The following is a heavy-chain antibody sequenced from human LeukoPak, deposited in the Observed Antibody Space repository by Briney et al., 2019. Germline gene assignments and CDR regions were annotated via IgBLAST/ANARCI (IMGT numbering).Heavy chain of an antibody. J-gene: IGHJ6*02. D-gene: IGHD4-11*01. CDR3: AKGGYSNVWGYYGMDV. Sequence: GGSLRLSCAASGFTFSSYAMHWVRQAPGKGLEWVAVISYDGSNKYYADSVKGRFTISRDNSKNTLYLQMNSLRAEDTAVYYCAKGGYSNVWGYYGMDVWGQGTTVTVSS. V-gene: IGHV3-30*18. CDR2: ISYDGSNK. CDR1: GFTFSSYA.